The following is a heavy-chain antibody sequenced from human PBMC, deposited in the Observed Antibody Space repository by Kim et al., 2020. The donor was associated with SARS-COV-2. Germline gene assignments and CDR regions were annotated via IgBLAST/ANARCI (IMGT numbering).Heavy chain of an antibody. CDR3: GKESSGSYLGSRIEY. J-gene: IGHJ4*02. Sequence: GGSLRLSCAASGFSFSSYAMSWVRQAPGKGLEWVSAIGDSGIYTFYADSVKGRFTVSRDNSMNTVYLQMNSLRGEDTAVYYCGKESSGSYLGSRIEYWGQGTLVTVSS. CDR2: IGDSGIYT. CDR1: GFSFSSYA. V-gene: IGHV3-23*01. D-gene: IGHD1-26*01.